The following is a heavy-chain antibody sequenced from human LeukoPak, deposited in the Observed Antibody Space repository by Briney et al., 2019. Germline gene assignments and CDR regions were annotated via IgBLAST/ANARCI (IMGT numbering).Heavy chain of an antibody. V-gene: IGHV4-59*01. CDR3: ARLGGGYAFFDY. CDR1: GGSISFYY. Sequence: SSETLSLTCTVSGGSISFYYWSWIRQPPGKGLEWIGNIYYSGITNYNPSLKSRVTISVDTSKNQFSLKLSSVTAADTALFYCARLGGGYAFFDYWGQGTLVTV. D-gene: IGHD5-12*01. J-gene: IGHJ4*02. CDR2: IYYSGIT.